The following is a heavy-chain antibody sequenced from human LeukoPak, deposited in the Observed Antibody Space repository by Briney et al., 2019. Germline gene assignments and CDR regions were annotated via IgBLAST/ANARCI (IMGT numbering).Heavy chain of an antibody. Sequence: GGSLRLSCAASGFTFSKYDIHWVREAPGKGLEWVAVVSHDGINKYYADSVKGRFTISRDNSKNTLYLQMNSLRAEDTAVYYCANLHSSGYDYWGQGTLVTVSS. J-gene: IGHJ4*02. CDR3: ANLHSSGYDY. CDR2: VSHDGINK. D-gene: IGHD3-22*01. CDR1: GFTFSKYD. V-gene: IGHV3-30*18.